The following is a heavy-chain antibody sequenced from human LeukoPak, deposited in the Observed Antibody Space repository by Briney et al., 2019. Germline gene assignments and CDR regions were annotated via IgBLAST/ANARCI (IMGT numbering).Heavy chain of an antibody. V-gene: IGHV3-23*01. CDR3: AKRFQGFGYNSRWPVDQYFDY. Sequence: GGSLRLSCAASGFTFSSYAMSWVRLAPGKGLEWVSGISGSGVGTYYADSVRGRFTISRDNSKNTLYLQMNSLRAEDTAVYYCAKRFQGFGYNSRWPVDQYFDYWGQGTLVTVSS. CDR2: ISGSGVGT. D-gene: IGHD6-13*01. CDR1: GFTFSSYA. J-gene: IGHJ4*02.